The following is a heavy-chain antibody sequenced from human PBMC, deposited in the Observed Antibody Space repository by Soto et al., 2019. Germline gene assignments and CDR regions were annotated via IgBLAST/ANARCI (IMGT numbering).Heavy chain of an antibody. D-gene: IGHD3-3*01. V-gene: IGHV3-23*01. CDR1: GFTFSSYA. J-gene: IGHJ4*02. Sequence: GGSLRLSCAASGFTFSSYAMSCVRQAPGKGLEWVSATSGSGGITYYADSVNGRFTISRDNSKNTLYLQMNSLRAEDTAVYYCAKNGRPRFLEWLFDYWGQGTLVTVSS. CDR3: AKNGRPRFLEWLFDY. CDR2: TSGSGGIT.